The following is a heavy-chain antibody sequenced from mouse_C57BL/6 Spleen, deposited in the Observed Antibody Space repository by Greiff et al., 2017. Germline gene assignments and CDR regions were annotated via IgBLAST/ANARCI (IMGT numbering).Heavy chain of an antibody. Sequence: VKLQESGAELVKPGASVKISCKASGYAFSSYWLNWVKQRPGTGLEWIGQIYPGDGDTTYNGKFKGKATLTADKSSSTAYMTLSNLTSEGSAVYVWARYYGGYYGAMDYWGQGTSVTVSS. D-gene: IGHD2-3*01. V-gene: IGHV1-80*01. CDR1: GYAFSSYW. CDR2: IYPGDGDT. J-gene: IGHJ4*01. CDR3: ARYYGGYYGAMDY.